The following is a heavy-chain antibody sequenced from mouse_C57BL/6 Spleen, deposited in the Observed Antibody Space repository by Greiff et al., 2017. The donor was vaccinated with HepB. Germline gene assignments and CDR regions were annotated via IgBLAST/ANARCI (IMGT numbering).Heavy chain of an antibody. V-gene: IGHV1-50*01. J-gene: IGHJ2*01. CDR3: ARKLGLYFDY. CDR1: GYTFTSYW. CDR2: IDPSDSYT. D-gene: IGHD4-1*01. Sequence: VQLQQPGAELVKPGASVKLSCKASGYTFTSYWVQWVKQRPGQGLEWIGEIDPSDSYTNYNQKFKGKATLTVDTSSSTAYMQLSSLTSEDSAVYYCARKLGLYFDYWGQGTTLTVSS.